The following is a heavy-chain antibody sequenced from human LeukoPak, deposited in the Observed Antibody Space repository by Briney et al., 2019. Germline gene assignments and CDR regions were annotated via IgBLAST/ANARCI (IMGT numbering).Heavy chain of an antibody. CDR2: IYWDDDK. CDR1: GFSLSTRGVG. Sequence: SGPTLLHPTQTLTLTCTFSGFSLSTRGVGVGWICQPPGKALEWLALIYWDDDKRYSPSLKSRLTITKDTSKNQVVLTKTNMDPVDTATYYCAHGSPWFDPWGQGTLVTVSS. CDR3: AHGSPWFDP. J-gene: IGHJ5*02. V-gene: IGHV2-5*02.